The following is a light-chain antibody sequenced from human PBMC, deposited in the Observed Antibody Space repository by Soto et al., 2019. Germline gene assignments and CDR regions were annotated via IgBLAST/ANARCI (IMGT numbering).Light chain of an antibody. CDR1: QSIINY. V-gene: IGKV1-39*01. CDR3: QQTYFTPRT. Sequence: DVEMTQSPSSLSASVGDRVTITCRASQSIINYLNWYQQKPGKAPKLLIYAASSLQSGVPSRFSGSGSGTDFTLTISSLQPEDCSTYYCQQTYFTPRTFGQGTRVEIK. J-gene: IGKJ2*01. CDR2: AAS.